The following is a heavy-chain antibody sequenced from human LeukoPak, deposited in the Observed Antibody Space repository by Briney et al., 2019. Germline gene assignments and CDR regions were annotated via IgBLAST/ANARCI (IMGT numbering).Heavy chain of an antibody. CDR1: GYTFTNYA. V-gene: IGHV1-3*01. CDR2: INPGNDNT. D-gene: IGHD4/OR15-4a*01. J-gene: IGHJ4*02. CDR3: ARDPYRARPRYGDYFDY. Sequence: ASVTVSCKTSGYTFTNYAIHWVRQAPGQSLEWMGWINPGNDNTKYSQKFQDGVTFTRDTSATTAFMELSSLRSEDPAVYYCARDPYRARPRYGDYFDYWGQGTLVSVSS.